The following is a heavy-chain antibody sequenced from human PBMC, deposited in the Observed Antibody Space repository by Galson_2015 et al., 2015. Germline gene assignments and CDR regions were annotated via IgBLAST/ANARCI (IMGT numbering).Heavy chain of an antibody. CDR2: ISGSGGST. V-gene: IGHV3-23*01. D-gene: IGHD5-12*01. CDR1: GFTFSSYS. CDR3: AKDLSGYSGYEYAFDI. Sequence: SLRLSCAASGFTFSSYSMNWVRQAPGKGLEWVSAISGSGGSTYYADSVKGRFTISRDNSKNTLYLQMNSLRAEDTAVYYCAKDLSGYSGYEYAFDIWGQGTMVTVSS. J-gene: IGHJ3*02.